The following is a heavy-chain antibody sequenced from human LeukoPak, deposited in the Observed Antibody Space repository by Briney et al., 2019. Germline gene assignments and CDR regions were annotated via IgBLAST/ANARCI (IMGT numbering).Heavy chain of an antibody. Sequence: VASVKVSCKASGYSFTSYYIHWVRQAPGQGLEWMGVINPSGGSTKYAQRLQGRVTMTRDTSASTVYMELGSLRSEDTAFYYCARATTVVNLAFDIWGQGTMVTVSS. CDR2: INPSGGST. J-gene: IGHJ3*02. V-gene: IGHV1-46*01. CDR3: ARATTVVNLAFDI. D-gene: IGHD4-17*01. CDR1: GYSFTSYY.